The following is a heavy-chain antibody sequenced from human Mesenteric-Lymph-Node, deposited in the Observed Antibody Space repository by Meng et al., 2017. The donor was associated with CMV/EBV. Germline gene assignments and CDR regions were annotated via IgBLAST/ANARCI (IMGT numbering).Heavy chain of an antibody. V-gene: IGHV3-30*02. J-gene: IGHJ6*02. CDR3: ARWGGPEGPYYYYGMDV. Sequence: GESLKISCAASGFTLSSSGMHWVRQAPGKGLEWVAFIRYDGNNKYYTDSVKGRFTISRDNAKNSLYLQMNSLRAEDTAVYYCARWGGPEGPYYYYGMDVWGQGTTVTVSS. CDR1: GFTLSSSG. D-gene: IGHD3-16*01. CDR2: IRYDGNNK.